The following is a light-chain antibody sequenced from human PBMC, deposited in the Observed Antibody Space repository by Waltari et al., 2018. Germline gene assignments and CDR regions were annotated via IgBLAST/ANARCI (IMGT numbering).Light chain of an antibody. V-gene: IGLV2-8*01. CDR2: EVT. CDR3: NSYAGSNNFV. Sequence: QSALTPPPSASGSPAQSFTLPCTGTSSHVRGYNYVPWYQQHPGKAPNLMSYEVTKRPAGVPDRFSGSKSGNTASLTVSGIQAEDEADYYCNSYAGSNNFVFGTGTKVTVL. J-gene: IGLJ1*01. CDR1: SSHVRGYNY.